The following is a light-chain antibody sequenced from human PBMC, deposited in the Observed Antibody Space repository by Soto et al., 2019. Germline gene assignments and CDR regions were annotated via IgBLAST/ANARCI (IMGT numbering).Light chain of an antibody. CDR1: KLGDKY. CDR2: QDS. Sequence: YELTQPPSVSVSPGQTASITCSGDKLGDKYACWYQQKPGQSPVLVIYQDSKRPSGIPERFSGSNSGNTATLTISGTQAMDEADYYCQAWDSSTHNYVFGTGTKVTVL. V-gene: IGLV3-1*01. J-gene: IGLJ1*01. CDR3: QAWDSSTHNYV.